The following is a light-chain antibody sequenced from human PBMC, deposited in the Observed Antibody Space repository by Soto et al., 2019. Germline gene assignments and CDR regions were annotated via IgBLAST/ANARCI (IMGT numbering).Light chain of an antibody. Sequence: QSVLTQPASVSGSPGQSITISCTGTGNDVGGYNYVSWYQQYPGKAPKLMIYDVTNRPSGVSSRFSGSKSGYTASLTISGLQAEDEADYYCSSYTVRSTYVFGTGTQLTVL. CDR3: SSYTVRSTYV. CDR1: GNDVGGYNY. J-gene: IGLJ1*01. V-gene: IGLV2-14*01. CDR2: DVT.